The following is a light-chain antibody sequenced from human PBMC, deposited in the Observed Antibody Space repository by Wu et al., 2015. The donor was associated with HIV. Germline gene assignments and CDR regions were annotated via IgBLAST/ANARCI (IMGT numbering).Light chain of an antibody. J-gene: IGKJ1*01. CDR2: GAS. Sequence: EIVLTQSPATLSLSPGRRATLSCRASQSVSSNLAWYQQKPGQAPRLLIYGASTRATGIPARFSGSGSGTEFTLTISSLQSEDFAVYYCQQYNNWPPRTFGQGTKVEIK. CDR1: QSVSSN. V-gene: IGKV3-15*01. CDR3: QQYNNWPPRT.